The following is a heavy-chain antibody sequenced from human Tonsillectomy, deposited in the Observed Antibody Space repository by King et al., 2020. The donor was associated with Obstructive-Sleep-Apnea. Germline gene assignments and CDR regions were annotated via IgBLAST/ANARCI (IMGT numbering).Heavy chain of an antibody. J-gene: IGHJ4*02. D-gene: IGHD3-22*01. CDR1: GGAFSSSV. CDR3: ARRNGSYYDTSGYYYLDV. CDR2: IIPLFSAA. V-gene: IGHV1-69*01. Sequence: VKLVESGAEVRKPGSSVKVSCKASGGAFSSSVISWVRQAPGQGLEWMGGIIPLFSAANYAQRFQGRVTITADESTSTSYMELHSLQSSDTAVYLCARRNGSYYDTSGYYYLDVWGQGSLVTVSS.